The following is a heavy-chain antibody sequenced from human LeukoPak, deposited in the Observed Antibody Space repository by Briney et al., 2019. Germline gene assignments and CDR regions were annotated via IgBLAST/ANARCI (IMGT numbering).Heavy chain of an antibody. V-gene: IGHV3-21*04. J-gene: IGHJ3*02. CDR2: ISSSSSYI. CDR1: GFTFSSYS. Sequence: GGSLRLSCAASGFTFSSYSMNWVRQAPGKGLEWVSSISSSSSYIYYADSVKGRFTISRDNAKNSLYLQMNSLRAEDTAVYYCARSVAGPDDAFDIWGQGTMVTVSS. CDR3: ARSVAGPDDAFDI. D-gene: IGHD6-19*01.